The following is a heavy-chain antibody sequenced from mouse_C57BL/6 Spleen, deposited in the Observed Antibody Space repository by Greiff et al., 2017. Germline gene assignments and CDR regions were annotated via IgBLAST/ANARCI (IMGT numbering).Heavy chain of an antibody. CDR1: GYTFTSYW. J-gene: IGHJ2*01. D-gene: IGHD1-1*01. CDR3: ARVEEVLRSYFDY. CDR2: IDPSDSYT. Sequence: QVQLQQPGAELVMPGASVKLSCKASGYTFTSYWMHWVKQRPGQGLEWIGEIDPSDSYTNYNQKFKGKSTLTVDKSSSTAYMQLSSLTSEDSAVYYCARVEEVLRSYFDYWGQGTTLTVSS. V-gene: IGHV1-69*01.